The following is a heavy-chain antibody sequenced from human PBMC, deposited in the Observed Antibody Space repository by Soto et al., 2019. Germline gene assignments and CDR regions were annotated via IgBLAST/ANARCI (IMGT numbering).Heavy chain of an antibody. Sequence: EVQLLESGGNLVQPGGSLRLSCAASGFRFSTYAMSWVRQAPGKGLEWVSAISGSGAVTYYTDSVKGRFTLSRDNSRNTLYLQLNSLRVDDTAMYYCATQGGGKGPEKFYGYWGPGSMVTVAS. CDR3: ATQGGGKGPEKFYGY. J-gene: IGHJ4*02. V-gene: IGHV3-23*01. CDR1: GFRFSTYA. D-gene: IGHD3-10*01. CDR2: ISGSGAVT.